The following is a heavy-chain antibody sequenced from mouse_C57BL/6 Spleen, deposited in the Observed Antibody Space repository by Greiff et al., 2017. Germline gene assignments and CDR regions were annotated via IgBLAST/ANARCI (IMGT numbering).Heavy chain of an antibody. CDR3: ARDRLDFDY. J-gene: IGHJ2*01. V-gene: IGHV5-4*01. CDR2: ISDGGSYT. Sequence: DVKLVESGGGLVKPGGSLKLSCAASGFTFSSYAMSWVRQTPEKRLEWVATISDGGSYTYYPDNVKGRFTISRDNAKNNLYLQMSHLKSEDTAMYYCARDRLDFDYWGQGTTLTVSS. CDR1: GFTFSSYA.